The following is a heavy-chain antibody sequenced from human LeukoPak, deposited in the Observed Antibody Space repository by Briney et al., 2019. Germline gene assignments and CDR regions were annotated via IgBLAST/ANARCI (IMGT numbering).Heavy chain of an antibody. V-gene: IGHV3-48*01. CDR2: ISSHSSTT. CDR3: AKDRHAPGRYCSSAICFPFDI. J-gene: IGHJ5*02. CDR1: GFPFSSYS. D-gene: IGHD2-2*01. Sequence: GGSLRLSCAASGFPFSSYSMNWVRQAPGKGLEWISYISSHSSTTYYADSVKGRFTISRDNSKSTMYLQMNSLRAEDTAVYYCAKDRHAPGRYCSSAICFPFDIWGQGTLVTVSS.